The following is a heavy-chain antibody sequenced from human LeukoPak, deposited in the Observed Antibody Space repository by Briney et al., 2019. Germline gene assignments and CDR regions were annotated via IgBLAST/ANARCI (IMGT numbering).Heavy chain of an antibody. Sequence: ASVKVSRKVSGSALSDLAMQWVRQVPGKGLEWMGGLDRESGETLYSEKFQGRVTMAQDTSTDTAYMDLTSLTSEDTAVYYCATGHSTGYHYWFDPWGQGTLVTVSS. CDR1: GSALSDLA. V-gene: IGHV1-24*01. J-gene: IGHJ5*02. CDR3: ATGHSTGYHYWFDP. D-gene: IGHD2-2*03. CDR2: LDRESGET.